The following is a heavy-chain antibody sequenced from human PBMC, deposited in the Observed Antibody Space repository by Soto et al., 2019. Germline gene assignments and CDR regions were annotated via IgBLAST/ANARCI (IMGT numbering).Heavy chain of an antibody. V-gene: IGHV3-74*01. Sequence: GGSLRLSCAASGFIFNNYWMHWVRQAPGKGLVWVSRINGDGSTTTYTDLVKGRFTISRDNAKNTVYLQMNSLRAEDTAVYYCERGRRPRGGPFWGQGILVTVSS. CDR1: GFIFNNYW. CDR2: INGDGSTT. D-gene: IGHD3-16*01. CDR3: ERGRRPRGGPF. J-gene: IGHJ4*02.